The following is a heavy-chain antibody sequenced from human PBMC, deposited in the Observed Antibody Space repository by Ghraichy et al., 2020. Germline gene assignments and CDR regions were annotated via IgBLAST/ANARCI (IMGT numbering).Heavy chain of an antibody. CDR2: IYTSGST. CDR1: GGSISSYY. Sequence: SQTLSITCTVSGGSISSYYWSWIRQPAGKGLEWIGRIYTSGSTNYNPSLKSRVTMSVDTSKNQFSLKLNSVTAADTAVYYCASESNYYYYMDVWGKGTTVTVSS. J-gene: IGHJ6*03. CDR3: ASESNYYYYMDV. V-gene: IGHV4-4*07.